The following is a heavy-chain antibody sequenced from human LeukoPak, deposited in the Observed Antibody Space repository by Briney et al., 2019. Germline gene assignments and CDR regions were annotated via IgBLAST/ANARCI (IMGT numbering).Heavy chain of an antibody. J-gene: IGHJ4*02. D-gene: IGHD6-19*01. CDR1: GGTFSSYA. CDR2: IIPILGIA. V-gene: IGHV1-69*04. Sequence: ASVKVSCKASGGTFSSYAISWVRQAPGQGLEWMGRIIPILGIANYAQKFQGRVTITADKSTSTAYMELSSLRSEDTAVYYCAKGYSSGWYPFDDWGQGTLVTVSS. CDR3: AKGYSSGWYPFDD.